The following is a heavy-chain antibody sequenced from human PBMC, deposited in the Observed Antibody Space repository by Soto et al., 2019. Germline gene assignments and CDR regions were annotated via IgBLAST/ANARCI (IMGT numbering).Heavy chain of an antibody. CDR1: GFTFSSYA. J-gene: IGHJ6*02. D-gene: IGHD3-10*01. CDR2: ISYDGSNK. CDR3: ARTGVRGPYYYYGRDV. V-gene: IGHV3-30-3*01. Sequence: QVQLVESGGGVVQPGRSLRLSCAASGFTFSSYAMHWVRQAPGKGLEWVAVISYDGSNKYYADSVKGRFTISRDNSKNTLYLQMNSLRAEDTAVYYCARTGVRGPYYYYGRDVWGQGTTVTVSS.